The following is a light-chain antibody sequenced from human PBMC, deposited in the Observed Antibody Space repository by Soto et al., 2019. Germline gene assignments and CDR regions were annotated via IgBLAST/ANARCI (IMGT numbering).Light chain of an antibody. CDR3: QQSYSTPRT. V-gene: IGKV1-39*01. CDR1: QGISSY. CDR2: AAS. J-gene: IGKJ1*01. Sequence: IQLTQSPSSLSASVGDRVTITCRASQGISSYLAWYQQKPGKAPKLLIYAASTLQSGVPSRFSGSGSGTYFTLTISSLQAEDFATYYCQQSYSTPRTFGQGTKVDI.